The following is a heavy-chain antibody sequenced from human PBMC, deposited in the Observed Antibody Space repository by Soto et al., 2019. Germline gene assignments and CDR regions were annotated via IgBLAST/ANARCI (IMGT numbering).Heavy chain of an antibody. Sequence: GGSLRLSCAASGFTFSSYSMNWVRQAPGKGLEWVSYISSSSSTIYYADSVKGRFTISRDNAKNSLYLQMNSLRAEDTAVYYCAREPYSSSSFADYWGQGTLVTVSS. CDR1: GFTFSSYS. CDR3: AREPYSSSSFADY. V-gene: IGHV3-48*01. J-gene: IGHJ4*02. D-gene: IGHD6-6*01. CDR2: ISSSSSTI.